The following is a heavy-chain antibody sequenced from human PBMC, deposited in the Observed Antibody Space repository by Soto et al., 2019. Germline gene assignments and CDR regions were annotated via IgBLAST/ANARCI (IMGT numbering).Heavy chain of an antibody. J-gene: IGHJ5*01. V-gene: IGHV1-3*05. D-gene: IGHD6-19*01. Sequence: QVHLVQSGAEEKKPGASVKVSCKASGYTFTNYAIHWVRQAPGQRLEWMGWINGGTGNTKYSQKFQGRVTITRDTSASTAYMELSSLRSEDTAVYYCAKAGGRGWLEDWFDSWGQGTLVTVSS. CDR2: INGGTGNT. CDR1: GYTFTNYA. CDR3: AKAGGRGWLEDWFDS.